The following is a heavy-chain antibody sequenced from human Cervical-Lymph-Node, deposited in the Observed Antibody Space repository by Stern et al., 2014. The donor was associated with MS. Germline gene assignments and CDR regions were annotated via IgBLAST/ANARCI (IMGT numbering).Heavy chain of an antibody. V-gene: IGHV3-33*01. D-gene: IGHD2-2*02. CDR1: GFTFEDYA. Sequence: VQLVESGGGVVQPGGSQRLSCTASGFTFEDYAMDWVRQVPGKGLEWVAMIWYDGSQKYYGDYVRGRFSVSRDNHRKPLYLQIKSLSLEDPAVYYCARKIPDYYYYAMDVWGQGTTVTVSS. J-gene: IGHJ6*02. CDR3: ARKIPDYYYYAMDV. CDR2: IWYDGSQK.